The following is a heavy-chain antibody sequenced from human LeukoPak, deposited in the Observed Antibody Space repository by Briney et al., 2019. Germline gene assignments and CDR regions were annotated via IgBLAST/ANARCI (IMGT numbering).Heavy chain of an antibody. J-gene: IGHJ1*01. Sequence: GASVKVPCKASGYTFTGYYMHWVRQAPGQGLEWMGWISAYNGNTNYAQKVQGRVTMTTDTSTSTAYMELRSLRSDDTAVYYCARDHKAGSMIVPIYFHEWGQGTLVTVSS. CDR3: ARDHKAGSMIVPIYFHE. CDR2: ISAYNGNT. CDR1: GYTFTGYY. D-gene: IGHD3-22*01. V-gene: IGHV1-18*04.